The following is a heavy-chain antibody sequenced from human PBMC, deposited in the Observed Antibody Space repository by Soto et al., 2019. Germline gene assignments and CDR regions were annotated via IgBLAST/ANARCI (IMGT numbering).Heavy chain of an antibody. J-gene: IGHJ4*02. D-gene: IGHD5-18*01. Sequence: SETLSLTCAVAGGSSSSYYWSWIRQPPGKGLEWIGYIYYSGSTNYNPSLKSRVTISVDTSKNQFSLKLSSVTAADTAVYYCARLSDTATTIDYWGQGTLVTVSS. V-gene: IGHV4-59*08. CDR1: GGSSSSYY. CDR3: ARLSDTATTIDY. CDR2: IYYSGST.